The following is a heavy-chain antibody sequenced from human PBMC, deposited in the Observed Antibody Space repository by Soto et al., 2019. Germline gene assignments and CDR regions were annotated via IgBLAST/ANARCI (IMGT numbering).Heavy chain of an antibody. CDR1: GFTFSSYW. J-gene: IGHJ4*02. Sequence: EVQLVESGGGLVQPGGSLRLSCAASGFTFSSYWMNWVRQAPGKGLEWVANIKEDGSEKNYVDYVKGRFIISRDNAKESLFLQMNSLRAEDTAVYYCARGQYGGKGYWGQGTLVTVSS. V-gene: IGHV3-7*03. CDR3: ARGQYGGKGY. D-gene: IGHD2-15*01. CDR2: IKEDGSEK.